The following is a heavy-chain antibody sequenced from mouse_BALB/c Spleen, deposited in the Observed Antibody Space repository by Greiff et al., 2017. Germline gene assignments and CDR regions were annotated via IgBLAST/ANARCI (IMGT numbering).Heavy chain of an antibody. CDR1: GFTFSDYG. D-gene: IGHD2-4*01. CDR2: ISNLAYSI. Sequence: EVKLMESGGGLVQPGGSRKLSCAASGFTFSDYGMAWVRQAPGKGPEWVAFISNLAYSIYYADTVTGRFTISRENAKNPLYLEMSSLRSEDTAMYYCARAYDYDVYFDVWGAGTTVTVSS. V-gene: IGHV5-15*02. CDR3: ARAYDYDVYFDV. J-gene: IGHJ1*01.